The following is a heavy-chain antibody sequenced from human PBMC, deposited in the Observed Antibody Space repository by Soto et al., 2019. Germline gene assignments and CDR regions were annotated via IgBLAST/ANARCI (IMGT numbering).Heavy chain of an antibody. CDR1: GYTFTYRY. V-gene: IGHV1-45*02. J-gene: IGHJ6*02. Sequence: GASVKVSCKASGYTFTYRYLHWVRQAPGQALEWMGWITPFNGNTNYAQKFQDRVTITRDRSMSTAYMELSSLRSEDTAMYYCASTSITMVRGVITEPYYYYGMDVWGQGTTVTVSS. D-gene: IGHD3-10*01. CDR2: ITPFNGNT. CDR3: ASTSITMVRGVITEPYYYYGMDV.